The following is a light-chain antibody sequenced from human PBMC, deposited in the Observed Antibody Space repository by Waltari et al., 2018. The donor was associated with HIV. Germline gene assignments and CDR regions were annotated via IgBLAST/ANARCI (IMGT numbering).Light chain of an antibody. V-gene: IGLV1-40*01. CDR1: STNIGAGYE. CDR3: QSYDSSLSGFVV. Sequence: QSVLTQPPSASGAPGQRVTISCTGSSTNIGAGYEVHWYQQLPGTAPKVRIYGNTNRPSGVPDRFSGSKSGTSASLAITGLQAEDEADYYCQSYDSSLSGFVVFGGGTKVTVL. J-gene: IGLJ2*01. CDR2: GNT.